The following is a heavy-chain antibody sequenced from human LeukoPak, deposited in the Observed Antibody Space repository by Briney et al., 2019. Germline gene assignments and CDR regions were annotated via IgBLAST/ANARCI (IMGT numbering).Heavy chain of an antibody. D-gene: IGHD3-10*01. CDR3: ARGRLKREYIVRGVLDY. CDR2: INPNNGGT. J-gene: IGHJ4*02. Sequence: GASVKVSCKASGYTFTGYYMHWVRQAPGQGLEWMGWINPNNGGTNCAQKFQGRVTMTRDTSISTAYMELSRLRSDDTAVYYCARGRLKREYIVRGVLDYWGQGTLVTVSS. V-gene: IGHV1-2*02. CDR1: GYTFTGYY.